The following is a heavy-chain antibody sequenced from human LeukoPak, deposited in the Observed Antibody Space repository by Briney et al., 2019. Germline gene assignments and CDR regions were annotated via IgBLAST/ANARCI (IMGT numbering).Heavy chain of an antibody. Sequence: PGGSLRLSCAASGFTFSSYGMHWVRQAPGKGLEWVAVISYDGSNKYYADSVKGRFTISRDNSKNTLYLQMNSLRAEDTAVYYCAKQQYYDFWSGYYGLAYWGQGTLVTVSS. CDR1: GFTFSSYG. J-gene: IGHJ4*02. CDR3: AKQQYYDFWSGYYGLAY. D-gene: IGHD3-3*01. V-gene: IGHV3-30*18. CDR2: ISYDGSNK.